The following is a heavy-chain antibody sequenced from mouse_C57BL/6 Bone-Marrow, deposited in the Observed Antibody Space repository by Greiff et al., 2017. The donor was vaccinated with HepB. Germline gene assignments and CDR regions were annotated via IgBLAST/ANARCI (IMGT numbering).Heavy chain of an antibody. V-gene: IGHV14-2*01. CDR1: GFNIKDYY. Sequence: EVKLQESGAELVKPGASVKLSCTASGFNIKDYYMHWVKQRTEQGLEWIGRIDPEDGETKYAPKFQGKATITADTSSNTAYLQLSSLTSEDTAVYYCARERFITTVSYWYFDVWGTGTTVTVSS. CDR2: IDPEDGET. D-gene: IGHD1-1*01. CDR3: ARERFITTVSYWYFDV. J-gene: IGHJ1*03.